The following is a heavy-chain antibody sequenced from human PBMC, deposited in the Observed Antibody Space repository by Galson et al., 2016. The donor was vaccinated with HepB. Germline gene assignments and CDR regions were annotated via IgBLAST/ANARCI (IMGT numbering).Heavy chain of an antibody. CDR2: IVPIFRTP. V-gene: IGHV1-69*01. CDR3: ARELDPAMVIGYYAMDV. CDR1: YA. J-gene: IGHJ6*02. Sequence: YAINWVRQAPGQGLEWMGGIVPIFRTPNYAQTFQGRVTITADESTSTAYMELSSLRSEDTAVYYCARELDPAMVIGYYAMDVWGQGTTVTVSS. D-gene: IGHD5-18*01.